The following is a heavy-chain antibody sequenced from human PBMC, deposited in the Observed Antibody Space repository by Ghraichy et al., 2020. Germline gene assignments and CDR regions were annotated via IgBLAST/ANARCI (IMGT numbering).Heavy chain of an antibody. CDR3: AKTRKNGYNSVNN. D-gene: IGHD5-24*01. Sequence: GGSLRLSCAASGFTFTNYAMSWVRQAPGKGLEWVSSISGSGIGTYYADSVKGRFTISRDNSKNTVSLQMNSLKAEDTAVYYCAKTRKNGYNSVNNWCQGTLVIFSP. CDR1: GFTFTNYA. CDR2: ISGSGIGT. J-gene: IGHJ4*02. V-gene: IGHV3-23*01.